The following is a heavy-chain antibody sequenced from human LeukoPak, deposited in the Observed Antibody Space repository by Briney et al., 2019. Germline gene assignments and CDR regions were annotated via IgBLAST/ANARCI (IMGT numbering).Heavy chain of an antibody. D-gene: IGHD2-15*01. V-gene: IGHV4-59*01. CDR1: GGSISSYY. CDR2: IYYSGST. J-gene: IGHJ3*02. Sequence: PSETLSLTCTVPGGSISSYYWSWIRQPPGKGLGWIGYIYYSGSTNYNPSLKSRVTISVDTSKNQFSLKLSSVTAADTAVYYCGSAPIGLDAFDIWGQGTMVTVSS. CDR3: GSAPIGLDAFDI.